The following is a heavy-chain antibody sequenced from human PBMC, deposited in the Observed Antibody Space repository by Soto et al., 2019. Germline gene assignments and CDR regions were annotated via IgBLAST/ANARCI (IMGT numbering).Heavy chain of an antibody. CDR1: GGSISSYY. CDR3: AREGSPYYDFWSGSQAYYYGMDV. V-gene: IGHV4-59*01. CDR2: IYYSGST. D-gene: IGHD3-3*01. J-gene: IGHJ6*02. Sequence: SETLSLTCTVSGGSISSYYWSWIRQPPGKGLEWISYIYYSGSTNYNPSLKSRVTISVDTSKNQFSLKLSSVTAADTAVYYCAREGSPYYDFWSGSQAYYYGMDVWGQGTTVTVSS.